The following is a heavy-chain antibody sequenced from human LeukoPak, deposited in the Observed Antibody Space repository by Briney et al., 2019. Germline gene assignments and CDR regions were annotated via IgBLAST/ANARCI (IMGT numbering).Heavy chain of an antibody. CDR2: INPNSGGT. Sequence: ASVKVSCKASGYTFTRYYMHWVRQAPGQGLEWMGWINPNSGGTNYAQKFQGRVTMTRDTSISTAYMELSRPRSDDTAVYYCARDYSPYYRGYGFWSGCFDYWGQGTLVTVSS. V-gene: IGHV1-2*02. CDR3: ARDYSPYYRGYGFWSGCFDY. J-gene: IGHJ4*02. D-gene: IGHD3-3*01. CDR1: GYTFTRYY.